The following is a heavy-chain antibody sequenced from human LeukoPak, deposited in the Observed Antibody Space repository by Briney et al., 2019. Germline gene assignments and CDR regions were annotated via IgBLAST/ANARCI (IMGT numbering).Heavy chain of an antibody. CDR3: ARDLEDCSSTSCPLNWFDP. V-gene: IGHV1-69*13. D-gene: IGHD2-2*01. J-gene: IGHJ5*02. CDR1: RGTFSSYA. CDR2: IIPIFGTA. Sequence: SVKVSCKASRGTFSSYAISWVRQAPGQGLEWMGGIIPIFGTANYAQKFQGRVTITADESTSTAYMELSSLRSEDTAVYYCARDLEDCSSTSCPLNWFDPWGQGTLVTVS.